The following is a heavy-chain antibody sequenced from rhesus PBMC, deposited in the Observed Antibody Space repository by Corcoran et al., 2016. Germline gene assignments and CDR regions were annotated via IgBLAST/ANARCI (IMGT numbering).Heavy chain of an antibody. J-gene: IGHJ3*01. CDR1: GFTLSSYD. V-gene: IGHV3-136*01. D-gene: IGHD6-25*01. Sequence: EVQLVESGGGVVQPGGSLRLSCAASGFTLSSYDMCWVRQAPGKGQEWVSYISYTGKTIYYADSMKGRFTISRDNAKTSLTLQMSSLRAEDTAVYYCAKESIAAAGTIAFDFWGQGLRVTVSS. CDR2: ISYTGKTI. CDR3: AKESIAAAGTIAFDF.